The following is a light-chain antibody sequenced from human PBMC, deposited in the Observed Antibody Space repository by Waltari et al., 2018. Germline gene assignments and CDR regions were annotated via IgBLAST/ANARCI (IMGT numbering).Light chain of an antibody. CDR3: SSKRGASPLVL. J-gene: IGLJ2*01. CDR1: TSDIGRYKY. CDR2: DVS. Sequence: QSALTQPASVSGSLGQSITISCTGTTSDIGRYKYVSWYQQYPGKVPRLVIYDVSNRASVISDRFSGSKSADTASLTISGLQAEDEADYYCSSKRGASPLVLFGGGTRLTVL. V-gene: IGLV2-14*03.